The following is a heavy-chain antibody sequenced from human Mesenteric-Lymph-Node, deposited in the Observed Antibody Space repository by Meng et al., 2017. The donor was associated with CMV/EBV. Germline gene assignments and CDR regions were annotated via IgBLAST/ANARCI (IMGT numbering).Heavy chain of an antibody. J-gene: IGHJ4*02. CDR2: INHSGST. CDR1: GGSFSGYY. CDR3: ARHQRWLKSEGGFNY. V-gene: IGHV4-34*01. Sequence: QGQLKRWGAGLLKPSETLSLTCAVYGGSFSGYYWSWIRQPPGKGLEWIGEINHSGSTNYNPSLKSRVTISVDTSKNQFSLKLSSVTAADTAVYYCARHQRWLKSEGGFNYWGQGTLVTVSS. D-gene: IGHD4-23*01.